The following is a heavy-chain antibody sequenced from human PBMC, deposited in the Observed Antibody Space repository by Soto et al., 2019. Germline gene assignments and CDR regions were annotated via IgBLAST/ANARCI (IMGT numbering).Heavy chain of an antibody. CDR2: INAGNGNT. D-gene: IGHD3-22*01. Sequence: ASVKVSCKASGYTFTSYAMHWVLPAPGQRLEWMGWINAGNGNTKYSQKFQGRVTITRDTSASTAYMELSSLRSEDTAVYYCARGSGYYDWDDYWGQGTLVPVSS. V-gene: IGHV1-3*01. J-gene: IGHJ4*02. CDR3: ARGSGYYDWDDY. CDR1: GYTFTSYA.